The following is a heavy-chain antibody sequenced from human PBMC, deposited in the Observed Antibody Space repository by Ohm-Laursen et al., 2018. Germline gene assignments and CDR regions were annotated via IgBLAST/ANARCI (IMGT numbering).Heavy chain of an antibody. CDR2: IYSSGST. CDR1: GDPISSYY. CDR3: ARSFDTYYFDL. V-gene: IGHV4-4*07. Sequence: SQTLSLTCTVSGDPISSYYWSWIRQPAGKGLEWIGRIYSSGSTNYNPSLKSRVTMSVDTSKSQFSLKVNSVTAADTAVYYCARSFDTYYFDLWGQGTLVTASS. J-gene: IGHJ4*02.